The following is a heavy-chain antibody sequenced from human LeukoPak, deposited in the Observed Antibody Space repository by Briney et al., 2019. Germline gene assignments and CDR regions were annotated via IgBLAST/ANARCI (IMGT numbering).Heavy chain of an antibody. CDR3: AREWNYGITIFGVVKGSNYMXV. J-gene: IGHJ6*03. D-gene: IGHD3-3*01. CDR1: GYSISSGYY. CDR2: IFHSGST. V-gene: IGHV4-38-2*02. Sequence: SETLSLTCTVSGYSISSGYYWGWIRQPPGKGLEWIGSIFHSGSTYYNPSLKSRVTISVDTSKNQFSLKLISVTAADTAVYYCAREWNYGITIFGVVKGSNYMXVXXXXTTVTVS.